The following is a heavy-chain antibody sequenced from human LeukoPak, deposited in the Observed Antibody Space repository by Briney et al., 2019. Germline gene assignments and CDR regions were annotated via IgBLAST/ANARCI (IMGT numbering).Heavy chain of an antibody. CDR2: ISAYNGGT. CDR1: GYTFTSYA. J-gene: IGHJ6*02. D-gene: IGHD3-10*01. Sequence: ASVKVSCKASGYTFTSYAIAWVRQAPGQGPEWMGWISAYNGGTNYAQKFRGRVTMTTDTSTNTGYMELRSLRSDDTAVYFCARDQLRYYGSNNYYSDMDFWGQGTTVTVSS. CDR3: ARDQLRYYGSNNYYSDMDF. V-gene: IGHV1-18*01.